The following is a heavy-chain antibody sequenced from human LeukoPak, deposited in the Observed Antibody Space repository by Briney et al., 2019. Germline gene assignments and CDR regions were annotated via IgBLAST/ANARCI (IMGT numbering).Heavy chain of an antibody. CDR2: ISWNSDSV. J-gene: IGHJ3*02. CDR3: ARGDTTGGSVSAFDI. CDR1: GFTFDDYA. Sequence: HPGGSLRLSCAASGFTFDDYAMHWVRQTGKGLEWVSGISWNSDSVGYADSVQGRFTTSRDNGKNSLYLQMNSLRTEDTALYYCARGDTTGGSVSAFDIWGQGTIVTVSS. D-gene: IGHD1-26*01. V-gene: IGHV3-9*01.